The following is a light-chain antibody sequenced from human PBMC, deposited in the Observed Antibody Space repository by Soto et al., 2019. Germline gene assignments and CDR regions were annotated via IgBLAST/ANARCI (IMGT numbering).Light chain of an antibody. V-gene: IGKV4-1*01. CDR3: QQYYRPWT. Sequence: DIVMTQSPDSLAVSLGERATINCKSSQSVLYSSNNKNYLAWYQQKPGQPPKLLIYWASTRESGVPDRFSGSGSGTDFTLTISRLQAEDVAVYYCQQYYRPWTFGQGTTVAIK. CDR2: WAS. J-gene: IGKJ1*01. CDR1: QSVLYSSNNKNY.